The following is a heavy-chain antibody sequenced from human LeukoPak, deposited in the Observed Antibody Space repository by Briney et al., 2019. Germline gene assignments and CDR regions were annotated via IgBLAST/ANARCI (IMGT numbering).Heavy chain of an antibody. D-gene: IGHD2-2*01. CDR1: GGSISSSSYY. V-gene: IGHV4-39*01. J-gene: IGHJ4*02. CDR2: IYYSGSS. CDR3: ARRDCTSTTCYAGFYYFDY. Sequence: SETLSLTCSVFGGSISSSSYYWGWIRQPPGKGLEWIGSIYYSGSSYYNPSLKSRVTISVDTSKNQFSLKLTSVTAADTAVYYCARRDCTSTTCYAGFYYFDYWGQGTLVTVSS.